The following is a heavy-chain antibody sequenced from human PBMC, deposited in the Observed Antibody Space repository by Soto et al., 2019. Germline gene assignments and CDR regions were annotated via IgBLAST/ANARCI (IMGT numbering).Heavy chain of an antibody. Sequence: PETLSLTCTVSGGSISSYYWSWIRQPPGKGLEWIGYIYYSGSTNYNPSLKSRVTISVDTSKNQFSLKLSSVTAADTAVYSCASMVQYYYYYMDVWGKGTTVTVSS. J-gene: IGHJ6*03. D-gene: IGHD3-10*01. CDR2: IYYSGST. CDR3: ASMVQYYYYYMDV. CDR1: GGSISSYY. V-gene: IGHV4-59*08.